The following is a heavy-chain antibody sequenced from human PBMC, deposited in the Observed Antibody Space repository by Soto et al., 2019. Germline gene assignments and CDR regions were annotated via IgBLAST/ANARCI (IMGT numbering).Heavy chain of an antibody. CDR1: GFAFSNFG. CDR3: ARDPGQDEAMDY. Sequence: QVQVVESGGGVVQPGRSLRLSCATSGFAFSNFGMHWVRQVPGKGLEWVAVIWHNGKNKDYADYAKGRFTISRGNSKNILYLEMNSLRVEDTAIYYCARDPGQDEAMDYWGQGTLVTVSS. V-gene: IGHV3-33*04. J-gene: IGHJ4*02. CDR2: IWHNGKNK.